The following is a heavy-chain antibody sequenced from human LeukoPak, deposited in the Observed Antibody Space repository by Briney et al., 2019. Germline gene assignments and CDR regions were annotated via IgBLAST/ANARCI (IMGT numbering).Heavy chain of an antibody. CDR2: ICYGGST. J-gene: IGHJ6*02. Sequence: SETLSLTCTVSGGSVSSGSYYWSWIRQPPGKGLEWIGNICYGGSTNYNPSLKSRVTISVDTSKNQFSLKLSSVTAADTAVYYCARKHIVGATNPWADAALKRDYGMDVWGQGTTVTVSS. D-gene: IGHD1-26*01. V-gene: IGHV4-61*01. CDR3: ARKHIVGATNPWADAALKRDYGMDV. CDR1: GGSVSSGSYY.